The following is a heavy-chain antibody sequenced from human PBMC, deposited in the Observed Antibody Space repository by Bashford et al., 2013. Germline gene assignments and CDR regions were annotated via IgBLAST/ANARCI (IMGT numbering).Heavy chain of an antibody. Sequence: ISSNGHYTYYADSVKGRFTISRDNSKNTLYLQMNSLRAEDTAVYYCARAAITIFDGYWGQGTLVTVSS. J-gene: IGHJ4*02. CDR3: ARAAITIFDGY. CDR2: ISSNGHYT. V-gene: IGHV3-23*01. D-gene: IGHD3-3*01.